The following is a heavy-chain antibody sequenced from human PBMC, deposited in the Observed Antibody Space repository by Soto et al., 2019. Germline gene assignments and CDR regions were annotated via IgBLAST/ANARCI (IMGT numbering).Heavy chain of an antibody. CDR2: INADNGNT. J-gene: IGHJ4*02. Sequence: QVQLVQSGAEVKKPGASVKVSCKASGYTFTSYGISWVRQAPGQGLEWMGWINADNGNTNYPQNLQGRLTMTTDTSTSTAYMELWSLRSDDTAVVYCARELFGFDYWVQGALGSVST. CDR3: ARELFGFDY. D-gene: IGHD3-16*01. V-gene: IGHV1-18*01. CDR1: GYTFTSYG.